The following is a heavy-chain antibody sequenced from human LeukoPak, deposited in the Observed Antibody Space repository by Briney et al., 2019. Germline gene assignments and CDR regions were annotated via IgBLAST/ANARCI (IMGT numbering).Heavy chain of an antibody. V-gene: IGHV4-34*01. CDR1: GGSFSSYY. J-gene: IGHJ4*02. CDR3: ARVQHAGYYDSSGAIDY. Sequence: PSETLSLTCAVYGGSFSSYYWSWIRQPPGKGLEWIGEIKHSGSTNYNPSLKSRVTISVDTSKNQFSLKLSSVTAADAAVYYCARVQHAGYYDSSGAIDYWGQGTLVTVSS. CDR2: IKHSGST. D-gene: IGHD3-22*01.